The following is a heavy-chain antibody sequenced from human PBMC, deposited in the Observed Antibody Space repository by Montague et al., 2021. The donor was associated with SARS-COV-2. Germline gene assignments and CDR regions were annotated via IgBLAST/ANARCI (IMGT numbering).Heavy chain of an antibody. J-gene: IGHJ4*02. CDR3: ARGALTGGNYGFWRGYYTSPLDY. Sequence: SETLSLTCAVYGGSFSGYYWSWIRQPPGKGLEWIGEVKDSGSTNYIPSLKSRVAISVDTSKNQFSLKLRSVTAADTAVYFCARGALTGGNYGFWRGYYTSPLDYWGQGTLVTVSS. CDR1: GGSFSGYY. D-gene: IGHD3-3*01. CDR2: VKDSGST. V-gene: IGHV4-34*01.